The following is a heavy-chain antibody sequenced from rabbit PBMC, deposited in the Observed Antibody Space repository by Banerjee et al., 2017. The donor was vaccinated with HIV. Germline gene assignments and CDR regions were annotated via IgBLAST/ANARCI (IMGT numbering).Heavy chain of an antibody. Sequence: QEQLEESGGDLVKPGASLTLTCKASGLDFSSSYWRYWVRQAPGKGLEWIACIDTGVSGDTYYASWAKGRFTVSKTSSTTVTLQMTSLTAADTATYFCARSVAGWGVGSRLDLWGQGTLVTVS. J-gene: IGHJ3*01. CDR2: IDTGVSGDT. CDR1: GLDFSSSYW. CDR3: ARSVAGWGVGSRLDL. D-gene: IGHD4-1*01. V-gene: IGHV1S45*01.